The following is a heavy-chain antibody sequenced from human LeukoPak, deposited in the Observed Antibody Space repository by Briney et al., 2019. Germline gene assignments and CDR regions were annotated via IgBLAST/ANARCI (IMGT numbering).Heavy chain of an antibody. J-gene: IGHJ6*03. CDR1: GGSISGSSNY. CDR2: ISNRGST. CDR3: ARTAVAARNYFYYMDV. D-gene: IGHD6-6*01. V-gene: IGHV4-39*07. Sequence: SETLSLTCSVSGGSISGSSNYWAWIRQPPGKGLEWIGSISNRGSTYYSPSLKRRITIAVDTSKNHFSLKLSSVTAADTAVYYCARTAVAARNYFYYMDVWGKGTTVTVSS.